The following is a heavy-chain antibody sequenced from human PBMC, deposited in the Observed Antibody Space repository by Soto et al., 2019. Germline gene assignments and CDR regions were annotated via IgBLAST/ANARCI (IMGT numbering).Heavy chain of an antibody. V-gene: IGHV1-18*04. D-gene: IGHD3-22*01. CDR2: ISAYNGNT. J-gene: IGHJ2*01. CDR3: ARDGYYDSSGYSGFGWYFDL. Sequence: QVQLVQSGAEVKKPGASVKVSCKASGYTFTSYGISWVRQAPGQGLEWMGWISAYNGNTNYAQKLQGRVTMTTDTSTSTAYMELRSLRSDDTAVYYCARDGYYDSSGYSGFGWYFDLWGRGTLVTVSS. CDR1: GYTFTSYG.